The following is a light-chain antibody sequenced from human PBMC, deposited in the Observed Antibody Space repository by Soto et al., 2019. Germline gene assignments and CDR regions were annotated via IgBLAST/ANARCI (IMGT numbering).Light chain of an antibody. Sequence: DVHMTQSPASRSASVGDTITITCQATQDISNYLNWYQQKPGEAPKLLIYDASKLETGVPSRFSGSGSGTDFTFTISSLQPEDFATYHCQQYDHLPITFGQGTRLEIK. V-gene: IGKV1-33*01. J-gene: IGKJ5*01. CDR1: QDISNY. CDR3: QQYDHLPIT. CDR2: DAS.